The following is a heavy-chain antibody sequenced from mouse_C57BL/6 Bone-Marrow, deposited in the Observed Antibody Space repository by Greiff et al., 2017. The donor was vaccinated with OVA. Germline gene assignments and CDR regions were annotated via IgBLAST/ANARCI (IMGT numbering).Heavy chain of an antibody. Sequence: EVQLQESEGGLVQPGSSMKLSCTASGFTFSDYYMAWVRQVPEKGLEWVANINYDGSSTYYLDSLKSRFIISRDNAKNILYLQMSSLKSEDTATYYCARVPYYGFFDYWGQGTTLTVSS. J-gene: IGHJ2*01. D-gene: IGHD1-1*01. V-gene: IGHV5-16*01. CDR1: GFTFSDYY. CDR3: ARVPYYGFFDY. CDR2: INYDGSST.